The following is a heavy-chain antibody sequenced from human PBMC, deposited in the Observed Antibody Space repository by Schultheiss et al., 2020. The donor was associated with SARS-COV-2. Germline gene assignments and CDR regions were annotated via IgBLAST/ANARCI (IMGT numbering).Heavy chain of an antibody. CDR2: IWYDGSNK. CDR3: AKGGSGWEIDY. V-gene: IGHV3-33*06. CDR1: GFTFSSYG. D-gene: IGHD6-19*01. Sequence: GGSLRLSCAASGFTFSSYGMHWVRQAPGKGLEWVAVIWYDGSNKYYADSVKGRFTISRDNSKNTLYLQMNSLRAEDTAVYYCAKGGSGWEIDYWGQGTLVTVAS. J-gene: IGHJ4*02.